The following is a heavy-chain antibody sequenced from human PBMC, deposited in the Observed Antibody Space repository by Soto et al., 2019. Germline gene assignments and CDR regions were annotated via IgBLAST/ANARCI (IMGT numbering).Heavy chain of an antibody. CDR3: ARDLYYYYMDG. CDR1: GFTFSSYA. J-gene: IGHJ6*03. Sequence: PGGSLRLSCAASGFTFSSYAMSWVRQAPGKGQKWVSAISGSGVSTYYADSVKGRFTISRDYSKNTLYLQMNSLRAEDTAVYYCARDLYYYYMDGWGKGTTVTVSS. V-gene: IGHV3-23*01. CDR2: ISGSGVST.